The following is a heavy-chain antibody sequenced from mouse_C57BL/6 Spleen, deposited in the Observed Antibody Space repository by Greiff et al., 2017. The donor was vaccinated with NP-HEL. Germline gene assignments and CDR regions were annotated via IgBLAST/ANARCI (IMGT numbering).Heavy chain of an antibody. J-gene: IGHJ4*01. Sequence: QVQLQQPGAELVRPGSSVKLSCKASGYTFTSYWMHWVKQRPIQGLEWIGNIDPSDSETHYNQKFKDKATLTVDKSSNTAYMQLSSLTSEDSAVYYCARSPAGYYAMDYWGQGTTVTVSS. CDR1: GYTFTSYW. CDR2: IDPSDSET. V-gene: IGHV1-52*01. CDR3: ARSPAGYYAMDY.